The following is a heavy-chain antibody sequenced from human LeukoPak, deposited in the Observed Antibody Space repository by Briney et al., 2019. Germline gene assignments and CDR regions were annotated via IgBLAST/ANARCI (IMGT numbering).Heavy chain of an antibody. CDR3: ARDYCSSTSCLFDY. V-gene: IGHV1-2*06. CDR2: INPNTGGT. D-gene: IGHD2-2*01. Sequence: ASVKVSCKASGYTFTGYLMHWVRQAPGQGLEWMGRINPNTGGTEYAQKFQGRVTMTRDTSISTAYMDLSRLRSDDTAVYYCARDYCSSTSCLFDYWGQGTLVTVSS. J-gene: IGHJ4*02. CDR1: GYTFTGYL.